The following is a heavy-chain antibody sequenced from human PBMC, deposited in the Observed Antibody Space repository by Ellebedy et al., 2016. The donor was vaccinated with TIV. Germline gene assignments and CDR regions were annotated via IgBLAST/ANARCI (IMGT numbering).Heavy chain of an antibody. D-gene: IGHD2-15*01. V-gene: IGHV4-59*01. CDR3: ARSSSGGSCHDI. J-gene: IGHJ3*02. CDR1: GGSLSSFS. Sequence: MPSETLSLTCTVSGGSLSSFSWSWIRQPPGKGLEWIAYFQYRGSTNYNPSLKSRVAISVDTSKNQFSLTLNSVTAAETAVYYCARSSSGGSCHDIWGQGTMVTVS. CDR2: FQYRGST.